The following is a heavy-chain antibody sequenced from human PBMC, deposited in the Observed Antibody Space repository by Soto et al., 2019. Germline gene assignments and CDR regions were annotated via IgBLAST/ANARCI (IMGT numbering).Heavy chain of an antibody. CDR3: ARDPEYSSSSGFDY. Sequence: SLRLSCAASGFTFSSYWMSWVRQAPGKGLEWVANIKQDGSEKYYVDSVKGRFTISRDNAKNSLYLQMNSLRAEDTAVYYCARDPEYSSSSGFDYWGQGTLVTVSS. J-gene: IGHJ4*02. D-gene: IGHD6-6*01. CDR1: GFTFSSYW. V-gene: IGHV3-7*01. CDR2: IKQDGSEK.